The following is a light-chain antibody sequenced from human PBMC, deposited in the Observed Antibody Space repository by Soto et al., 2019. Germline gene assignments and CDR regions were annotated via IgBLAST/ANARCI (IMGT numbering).Light chain of an antibody. Sequence: QSVLTQPPSASGTPGQRVTISCSGSSSNIGSNTVNWYRQLPGTAPKLLIYSNNQRPSGVPDRFSGSKSGTSASLAISGLQSEDEADYYCAGWDDSLNGVVFGGGTKVTVL. CDR2: SNN. CDR3: AGWDDSLNGVV. CDR1: SSNIGSNT. J-gene: IGLJ2*01. V-gene: IGLV1-44*01.